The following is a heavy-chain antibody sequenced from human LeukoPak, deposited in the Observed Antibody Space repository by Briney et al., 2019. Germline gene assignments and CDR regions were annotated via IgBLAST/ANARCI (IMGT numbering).Heavy chain of an antibody. CDR2: IYHSGST. V-gene: IGHV4-38-2*02. CDR1: GYSISSGYY. Sequence: PSETLSLTCTVSGYSISSGYYWGWIRQPPGKGLEWIGSIYHSGSTYYNPSLKSRVTISVDTSKNQFSLQLNSVTPEDTAVYYCARESGYYYYMDVWGKGTTVTISS. CDR3: ARESGYYYYMDV. J-gene: IGHJ6*03.